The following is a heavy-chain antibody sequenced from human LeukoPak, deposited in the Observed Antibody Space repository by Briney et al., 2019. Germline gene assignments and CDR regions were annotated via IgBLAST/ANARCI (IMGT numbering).Heavy chain of an antibody. J-gene: IGHJ4*02. CDR3: ARAKPKNMVRGLIMRRESRYYFDY. V-gene: IGHV3-53*01. CDR2: IYSGGST. D-gene: IGHD3-10*01. CDR1: GFTFSSYE. Sequence: GGPLRLSCAASGFTFSSYEMNWVRQAPGKGLEWVSVIYSGGSTYYADSVKGRFTISRDNSKSTLYIQMNSLRAEDTAVYYCARAKPKNMVRGLIMRRESRYYFDYWGQGTLVTVSS.